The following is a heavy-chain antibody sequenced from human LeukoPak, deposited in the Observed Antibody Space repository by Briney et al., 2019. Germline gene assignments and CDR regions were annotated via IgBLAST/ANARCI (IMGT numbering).Heavy chain of an antibody. V-gene: IGHV4-59*01. J-gene: IGHJ6*03. CDR2: IYYTGST. CDR3: AREVYYYYYMDV. Sequence: SETLSLTCTVSGGSISGYYWSWIRQPPGKGLEWIAYIYYTGSTDYNPTLKSRVTISVDTSKNRLSLNLGSLTAADTAVYYCAREVYYYYYMDVWGKGTTVTVSS. CDR1: GGSISGYY.